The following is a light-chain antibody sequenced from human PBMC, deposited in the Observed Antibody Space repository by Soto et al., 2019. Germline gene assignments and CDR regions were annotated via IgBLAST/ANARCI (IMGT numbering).Light chain of an antibody. CDR1: SSNIGAGYD. V-gene: IGLV1-40*01. Sequence: SVLTQPPSVSGAPGQRVTISCAGGSSNIGAGYDVHWYRQLPGTAPKLLIFDNNDRPSGVSDRFSASKSDTSASLAITGLQAVDEADYFCQSFDVSLSCSVFGGGTKLTVL. J-gene: IGLJ2*01. CDR3: QSFDVSLSCSV. CDR2: DNN.